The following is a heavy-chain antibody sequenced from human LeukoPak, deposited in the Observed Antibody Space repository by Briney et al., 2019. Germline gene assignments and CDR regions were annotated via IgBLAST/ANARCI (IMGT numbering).Heavy chain of an antibody. J-gene: IGHJ4*02. CDR2: ISAYYGNT. Sequence: ASVKVSCKASGYTFTSYGISWVRQAPGQGLEWMGWISAYYGNTNYAQKLQGRVTMTTDTSTSTAYMELRSLRSDDTAVYYCARERGVWFGESQGVDYWGQGTLVTVSS. CDR1: GYTFTSYG. CDR3: ARERGVWFGESQGVDY. D-gene: IGHD3-10*01. V-gene: IGHV1-18*01.